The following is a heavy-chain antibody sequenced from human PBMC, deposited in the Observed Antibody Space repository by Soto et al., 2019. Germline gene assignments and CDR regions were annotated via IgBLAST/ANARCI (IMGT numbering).Heavy chain of an antibody. V-gene: IGHV1-69*05. J-gene: IGHJ5*02. D-gene: IGHD4-17*01. CDR1: GGTFSSYA. CDR3: ARVNPTVPTGWFDP. CDR2: IIPIFGTA. Sequence: QVQLVQSGAEVKKPGSSVKVSCKASGGTFSSYAISWVRQAPGQGLEWMGGIIPIFGTANYAQKFQGRVTITPDDATTRAHMELSSLRSEDTAVYYCARVNPTVPTGWFDPWGQGTLVTVSS.